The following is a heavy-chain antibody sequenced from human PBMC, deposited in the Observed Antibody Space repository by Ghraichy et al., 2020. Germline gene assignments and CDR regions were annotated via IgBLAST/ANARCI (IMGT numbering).Heavy chain of an antibody. CDR2: ISYSGTT. V-gene: IGHV4-39*01. CDR1: GGSISSSNYY. CDR3: VRRAVKGNTYGYLYFDS. Sequence: ESLNISCTVSGGSISSSNYYWGCIRQSPGKGLEWIGSISYSGTTYYNPSLKSRVTISVDTSKTQFSLKLSSVTAADTAVYYCVRRAVKGNTYGYLYFDSWGQGTLVTVSS. J-gene: IGHJ4*02. D-gene: IGHD5-18*01.